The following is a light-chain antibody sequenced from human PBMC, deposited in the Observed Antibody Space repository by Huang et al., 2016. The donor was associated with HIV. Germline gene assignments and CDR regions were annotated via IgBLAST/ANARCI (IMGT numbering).Light chain of an antibody. CDR3: QQRGNWQLT. Sequence: EIVLTQSPATLSLSPGERATLSCRASQGLANYLAWYQQKPGQAPRRLIYDASNRATGIPARFSGSGSGTDFTLTISSLEPEDFAVYYCQQRGNWQLTFGGGTKVEIK. V-gene: IGKV3-11*01. CDR1: QGLANY. J-gene: IGKJ4*01. CDR2: DAS.